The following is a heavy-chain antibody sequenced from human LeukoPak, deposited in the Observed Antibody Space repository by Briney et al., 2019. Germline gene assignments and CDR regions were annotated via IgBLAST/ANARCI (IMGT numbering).Heavy chain of an antibody. D-gene: IGHD6-13*01. Sequence: GGSLRLSCAASEFTFSDYYMSWIRQAPGKGLEWVSYISNSGRTIYYADSVKGRFTISRDNAKNSLYLQMNSLRAEDTALYYCARLHSSSAINWFDPWGQGTLVTVSS. CDR3: ARLHSSSAINWFDP. CDR1: EFTFSDYY. CDR2: ISNSGRTI. V-gene: IGHV3-11*01. J-gene: IGHJ5*02.